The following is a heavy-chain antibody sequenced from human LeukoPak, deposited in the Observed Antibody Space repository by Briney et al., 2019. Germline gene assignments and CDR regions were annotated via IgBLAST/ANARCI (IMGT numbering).Heavy chain of an antibody. CDR2: ISSSRSYI. CDR1: GFTFSSYA. V-gene: IGHV3-21*01. Sequence: GGSLRLSCAASGFTFSSYAMSWVRQPPGRGLEWVSSISSSRSYIYYADSVKGRFTISRDNAKSSLYLQMNSLRAEDTAVYYCARGRLIAVAVDDAFDIWGQGTMVTVSS. D-gene: IGHD6-19*01. J-gene: IGHJ3*02. CDR3: ARGRLIAVAVDDAFDI.